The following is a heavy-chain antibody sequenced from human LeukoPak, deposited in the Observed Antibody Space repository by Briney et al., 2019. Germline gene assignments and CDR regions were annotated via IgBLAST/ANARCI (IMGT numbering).Heavy chain of an antibody. CDR2: INPGAGST. Sequence: GVSVKVCCKACGYTFPTYYMHWVRQAPGQGLEWMGIINPGAGSTSYAQKFQGRVTVTRDTSTSTVCMELRSLRSEDTAVYYCARVSRDCSSVNCYNDAFDLWGQGTMVTVSS. V-gene: IGHV1-46*01. CDR3: ARVSRDCSSVNCYNDAFDL. D-gene: IGHD2-2*02. CDR1: GYTFPTYY. J-gene: IGHJ3*01.